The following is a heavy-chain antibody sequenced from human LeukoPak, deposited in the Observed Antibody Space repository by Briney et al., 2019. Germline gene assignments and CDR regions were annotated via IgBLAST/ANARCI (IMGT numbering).Heavy chain of an antibody. J-gene: IGHJ5*02. CDR1: GGTFSSYA. V-gene: IGHV1-8*03. Sequence: ASVKVSCKASGGTFSSYAISWVRQAPGQGLEWMGWMNPNSGNTGYAQKFQGRVTITRNTSISTAYMELSSLRSEDTAVYYCARGRGYTLGWFDPWGQGTLVTVSS. CDR2: MNPNSGNT. CDR3: ARGRGYTLGWFDP. D-gene: IGHD3-22*01.